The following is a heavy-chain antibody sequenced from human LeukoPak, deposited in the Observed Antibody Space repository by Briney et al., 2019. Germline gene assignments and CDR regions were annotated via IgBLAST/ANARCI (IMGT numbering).Heavy chain of an antibody. D-gene: IGHD4-17*01. V-gene: IGHV4-59*01. CDR1: GGSISSYY. Sequence: SETLSLTCTVSGGSISSYYWSWIRQPPGKGLEWIGYIYYSGSTNYNPSLKSRVTISVDTSKNQFSLKLSSVTAADTAVYYCARAVDYGDSSNYFAYWGQGTLVTVSS. CDR3: ARAVDYGDSSNYFAY. J-gene: IGHJ4*02. CDR2: IYYSGST.